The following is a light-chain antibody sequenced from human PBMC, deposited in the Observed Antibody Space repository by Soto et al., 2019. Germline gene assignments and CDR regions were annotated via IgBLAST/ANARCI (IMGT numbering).Light chain of an antibody. V-gene: IGLV1-40*01. CDR3: QSFDSILTAWV. CDR1: SSNIGANYD. J-gene: IGLJ3*02. CDR2: DST. Sequence: QSVLTQPPSVSEAPGQRVTISCTGSSSNIGANYDVHWYQQLPGTAPKLLISDSTDRPSGVPDRFSGSKSGTSASLAITGLQAEDEADYYCQSFDSILTAWVFGGGTKLTVL.